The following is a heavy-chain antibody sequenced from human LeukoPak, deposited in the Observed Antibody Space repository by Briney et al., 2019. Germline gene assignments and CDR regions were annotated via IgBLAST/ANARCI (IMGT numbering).Heavy chain of an antibody. J-gene: IGHJ5*02. CDR1: GYTFTSYG. CDR3: ARGLRLRFGELSGDWFDP. V-gene: IGHV1-8*03. D-gene: IGHD3-10*01. CDR2: MNPNSGNT. Sequence: ASVKVSCKASGYTFTSYGISWVRQATGQGLEWMGWMNPNSGNTGYAQKFQGRVTITRNTSISTAYMELSSLRSEDTAVYYCARGLRLRFGELSGDWFDPWGQGTLVTVSS.